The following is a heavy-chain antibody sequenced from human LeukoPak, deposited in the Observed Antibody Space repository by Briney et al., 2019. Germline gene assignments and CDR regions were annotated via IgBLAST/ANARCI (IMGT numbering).Heavy chain of an antibody. D-gene: IGHD5-24*01. J-gene: IGHJ4*02. CDR2: INHSGST. CDR3: ASICRDGYNERFDY. CDR1: GGSFSGYY. V-gene: IGHV4-34*01. Sequence: SETLSLTCAVYGGSFSGYYWSWIRQPPGKGLEWIGEINHSGSTNYNPSLKSRVTISVDTSKNQFSLKLSSVSAADTAVYYCASICRDGYNERFDYWGQGTLVTVSS.